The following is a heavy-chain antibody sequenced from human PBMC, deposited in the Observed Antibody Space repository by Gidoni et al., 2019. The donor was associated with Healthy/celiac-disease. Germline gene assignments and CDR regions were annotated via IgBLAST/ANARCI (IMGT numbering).Heavy chain of an antibody. CDR3: ARDGAVAGMGRWFDP. D-gene: IGHD6-19*01. J-gene: IGHJ5*02. CDR1: GCTFSRYS. V-gene: IGHV3-21*01. CDR2: ISSSSSYI. Sequence: EVQLVESGGCLVKLGGSRRLYCAASGCTFSRYSMNWVRQAPGKGLEWVSSISSSSSYIYYADSVKGRFTISRDNAKNSLYLQMNSLRAEDTAVYYCARDGAVAGMGRWFDPWGQGTLVTVSS.